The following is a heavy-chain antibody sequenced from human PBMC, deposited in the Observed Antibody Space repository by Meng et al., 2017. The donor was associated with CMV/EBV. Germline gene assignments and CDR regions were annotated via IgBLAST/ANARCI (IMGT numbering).Heavy chain of an antibody. D-gene: IGHD1-1*01. Sequence: GESLKISCAASGFTFSSYAMHWVRQAPGKGLEWVAFMWNKGSDRYYAESVKGRFTISRDNSEKTLYLQMNRLRHDDTAVYYCAKDGNGYNLGYWGQGTLVTVSS. J-gene: IGHJ4*02. V-gene: IGHV3-30*02. CDR3: AKDGNGYNLGY. CDR1: GFTFSSYA. CDR2: MWNKGSDR.